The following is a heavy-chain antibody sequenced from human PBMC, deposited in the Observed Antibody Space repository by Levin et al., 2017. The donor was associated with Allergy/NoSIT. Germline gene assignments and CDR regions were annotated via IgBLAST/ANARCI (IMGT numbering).Heavy chain of an antibody. CDR3: ARDKIRWWVSFDY. V-gene: IGHV3-11*01. J-gene: IGHJ4*02. CDR1: GFTFSDYY. CDR2: ISSSGSTI. D-gene: IGHD2-15*01. Sequence: GESLKISCAASGFTFSDYYMSWIRQAPGKGLEWVSYISSSGSTIYYADSVKGRFTISRDNAKNSLYLQMNSLRAEDTAVYYCARDKIRWWVSFDYWGQGTLVTVSS.